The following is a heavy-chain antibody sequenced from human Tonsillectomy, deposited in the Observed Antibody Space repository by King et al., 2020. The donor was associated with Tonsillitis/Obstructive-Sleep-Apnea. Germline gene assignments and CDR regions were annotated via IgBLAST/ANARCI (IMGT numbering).Heavy chain of an antibody. CDR1: GGSFSGYY. J-gene: IGHJ6*03. CDR3: ARPSRYCSGGSCYYRNYYMDV. D-gene: IGHD2-15*01. Sequence: VQLQQWGAGLLKPSEPLSLTCAVYGGSFSGYYWSWIRQPPGKGLEWIGEINHSGSTNYNPSLKSRVTISVDTSKNQFSLKLSSVTAADTAVYYCARPSRYCSGGSCYYRNYYMDVWGKGTTVTVSS. V-gene: IGHV4-34*01. CDR2: INHSGST.